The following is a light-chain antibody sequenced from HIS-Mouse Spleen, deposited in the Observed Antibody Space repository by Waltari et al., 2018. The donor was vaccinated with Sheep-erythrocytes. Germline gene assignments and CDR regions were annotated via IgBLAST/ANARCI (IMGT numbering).Light chain of an antibody. CDR3: AAWDDSLNGWV. CDR2: SNN. Sequence: QSVLTQPPSASGTPGQRVTISCSGSSSNIGSNPVHWYQQLPGTAPKLLNYSNNQRPSGVPDRFSGSKSGTSASLAISGLQSEDEADYYCAAWDDSLNGWVFGGGTKLTVL. CDR1: SSNIGSNP. J-gene: IGLJ3*02. V-gene: IGLV1-44*01.